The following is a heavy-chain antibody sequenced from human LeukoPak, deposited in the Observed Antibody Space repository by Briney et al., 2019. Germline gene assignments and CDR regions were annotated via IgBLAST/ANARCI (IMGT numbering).Heavy chain of an antibody. J-gene: IGHJ4*02. V-gene: IGHV4-59*01. CDR3: TRGAGWLIDY. Sequence: SETLSLTCTVSDDSISDYYRGWIRQPPGKGLEWIGYFHNSGTSTYIPSLKSRVTISADTSKNQFSLKLNSLTTADTAVYYCTRGAGWLIDYWGQGILVTVSS. CDR1: DDSISDYY. CDR2: FHNSGTS. D-gene: IGHD3-16*01.